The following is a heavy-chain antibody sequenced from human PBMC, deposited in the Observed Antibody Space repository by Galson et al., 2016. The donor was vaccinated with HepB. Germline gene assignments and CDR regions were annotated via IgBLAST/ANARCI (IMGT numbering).Heavy chain of an antibody. CDR3: ARDRGYCSGGHCYNWFDP. J-gene: IGHJ5*02. CDR2: IYTGGST. Sequence: ETLSLTCTVSGDSISNYYSNWFRQPSGKGLEWIGRIYTGGSTNYNPSLKSRVSMSLDTSMNQFSLKMNSVTAADTAVYYCARDRGYCSGGHCYNWFDPWGQGILIIVSS. CDR1: GDSISNYY. D-gene: IGHD2-15*01. V-gene: IGHV4-4*07.